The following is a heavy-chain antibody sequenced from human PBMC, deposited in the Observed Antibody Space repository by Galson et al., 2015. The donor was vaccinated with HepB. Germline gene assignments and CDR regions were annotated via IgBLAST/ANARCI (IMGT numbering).Heavy chain of an antibody. Sequence: SLRLSCAASTFIFSTYSMNWVRQAPGKGLEWVSYIGSSSTTIYYADSVKGRFTISRDNTKNSLYLQMNSLRVEDTAVYYCVFLRGDDLKPLEYWGQGTLVTVSS. V-gene: IGHV3-48*04. J-gene: IGHJ4*02. CDR3: VFLRGDDLKPLEY. CDR2: IGSSSTTI. D-gene: IGHD5-12*01. CDR1: TFIFSTYS.